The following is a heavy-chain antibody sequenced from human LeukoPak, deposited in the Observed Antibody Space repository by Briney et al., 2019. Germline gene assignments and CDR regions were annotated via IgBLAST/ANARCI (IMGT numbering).Heavy chain of an antibody. J-gene: IGHJ4*02. CDR3: ARLGDLRLGELSLNY. V-gene: IGHV4-39*01. CDR2: IYDSGST. Sequence: PPETLSLSCTVSGGAISSGSDYWGWIRPRPGKGRGWGWRIYDSGSTYYNPPLKSRVAIYVDTSKNQFSLKLSSVTAADTAVYYCARLGDLRLGELSLNYWGQGTLVTVYS. CDR1: GGAISSGSDY. D-gene: IGHD3-16*02.